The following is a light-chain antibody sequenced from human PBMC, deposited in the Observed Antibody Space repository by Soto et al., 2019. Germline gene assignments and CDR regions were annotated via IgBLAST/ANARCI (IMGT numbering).Light chain of an antibody. CDR3: QSYDSSLSGWV. CDR2: GNS. V-gene: IGLV1-40*01. Sequence: QSVLTQPPSVSGAPGQRVTISCTGSSSNIGAGYDVHWYQQRPGTAPKLLIYGNSNRPSGVPDRFSGSKSGTSASLAITGLQAEDEADYYSQSYDSSLSGWVFGGGTKVTVL. CDR1: SSNIGAGYD. J-gene: IGLJ3*02.